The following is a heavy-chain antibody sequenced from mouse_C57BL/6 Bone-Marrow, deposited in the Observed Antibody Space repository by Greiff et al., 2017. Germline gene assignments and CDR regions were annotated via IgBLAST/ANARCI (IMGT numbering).Heavy chain of an antibody. CDR3: AREGYYGSSLFAY. V-gene: IGHV1-63*01. Sequence: QVQLQQPGAELVMPGASVKLSCKASGYTFTNYWLGWAKQRPGHGLAWIGDIYPGGGYTNYNEKFKGKATLTADKSSSTAYMQFSSLTSEDSAIYYCAREGYYGSSLFAYWGQGTLVTVSA. J-gene: IGHJ3*01. D-gene: IGHD1-1*01. CDR1: GYTFTNYW. CDR2: IYPGGGYT.